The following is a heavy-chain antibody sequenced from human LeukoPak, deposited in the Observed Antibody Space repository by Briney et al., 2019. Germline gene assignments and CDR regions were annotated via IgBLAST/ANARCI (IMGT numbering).Heavy chain of an antibody. CDR2: SNPGNGHS. J-gene: IGHJ4*02. D-gene: IGHD3-9*01. V-gene: IGHV1-3*02. CDR3: ARDILRGAVGAYGPFDY. CDR1: GYDSISYT. Sequence: ASVKVSCKASGYDSISYTIHWVRQAPGQRLEWLGWSNPGNGHSDYSQDFQGRVTITTDTSANTAYMELTSLRSEDMGVYFCARDILRGAVGAYGPFDYWGQGTLVAVSS.